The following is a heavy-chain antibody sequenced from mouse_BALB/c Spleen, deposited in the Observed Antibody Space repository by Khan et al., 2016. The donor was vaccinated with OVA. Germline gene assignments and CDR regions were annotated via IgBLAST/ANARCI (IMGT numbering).Heavy chain of an antibody. CDR1: GYSFTDYN. CDR3: ARTDYYGSSYYFDY. D-gene: IGHD1-1*01. CDR2: IDPYNGGT. V-gene: IGHV1S135*01. Sequence: QLQQPGPELVKPGASVKVSCKASGYSFTDYNMFWVKQSHGKSLEWIGYIDPYNGGTSYNQKFKGKATLTVDKSSSTAFMHLSSLTSEDSAVFYCARTDYYGSSYYFDYWGQGTTLTVSS. J-gene: IGHJ2*01.